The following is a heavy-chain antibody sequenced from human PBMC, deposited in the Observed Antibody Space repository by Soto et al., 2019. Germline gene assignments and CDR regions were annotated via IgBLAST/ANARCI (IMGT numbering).Heavy chain of an antibody. CDR2: IYYSGST. V-gene: IGHV4-31*03. D-gene: IGHD4-17*01. CDR3: ASSPDSKVTEFEY. Sequence: VQLQEAGPGMVKPSQTLSLTCTVSGVSISSGGYYWSWIRQHPGKGLEWIGYIYYSGSTYYNPSLKSRVTISLDTSKNQFSLKLSSVTAEDTAVYYCASSPDSKVTEFEYWGPGTLVIISS. J-gene: IGHJ4*01. CDR1: GVSISSGGYY.